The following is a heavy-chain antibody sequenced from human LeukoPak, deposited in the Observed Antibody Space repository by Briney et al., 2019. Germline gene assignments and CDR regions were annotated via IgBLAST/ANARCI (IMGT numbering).Heavy chain of an antibody. CDR1: GGTFSSYA. V-gene: IGHV1-69*05. D-gene: IGHD3-3*01. J-gene: IGHJ4*02. CDR3: ASSKYYDFWSGYQNY. CDR2: IIPIFGTA. Sequence: SVKVSCKASGGTFSSYAISWVRQAPGQGLEWMGGIIPIFGTANYAQKFQGRVTITTDESTSTAYMELSSLRSEDTAVYYCASSKYYDFWSGYQNYWGQGTLVTVSS.